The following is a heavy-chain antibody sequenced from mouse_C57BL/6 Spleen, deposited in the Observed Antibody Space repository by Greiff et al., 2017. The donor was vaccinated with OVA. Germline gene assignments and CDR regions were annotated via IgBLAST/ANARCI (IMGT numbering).Heavy chain of an antibody. CDR1: GYTFTSYW. D-gene: IGHD1-1*01. J-gene: IGHJ2*01. CDR3: ARGPLCYGRSRFYYFDY. Sequence: QVQLQQPGAELVKPGASVKMSCKASGYTFTSYWITWVKQRPGQGLEWIGDIYPGSGSTNYNEKFKSKATLTVDTSSSTAYMQLSSLTSEDSAVYYCARGPLCYGRSRFYYFDYWGQGTTLTVSS. V-gene: IGHV1-55*01. CDR2: IYPGSGST.